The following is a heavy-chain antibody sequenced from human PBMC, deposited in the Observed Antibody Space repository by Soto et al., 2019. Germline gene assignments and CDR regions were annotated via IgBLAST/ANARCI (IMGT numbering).Heavy chain of an antibody. D-gene: IGHD3-9*01. Sequence: EVQLVESGGGLVKPGGSLRLSCAASGFTFSLYVMSWVRQAPGKGLEWVSSISDSSNYIYYADSLKGRFTISRDNAKTSLYLQMTTLRVEDTAVYYCARRSSTGPPLYYVDVWGKGTTVTVSS. CDR1: GFTFSLYV. V-gene: IGHV3-21*01. J-gene: IGHJ6*03. CDR2: ISDSSNYI. CDR3: ARRSSTGPPLYYVDV.